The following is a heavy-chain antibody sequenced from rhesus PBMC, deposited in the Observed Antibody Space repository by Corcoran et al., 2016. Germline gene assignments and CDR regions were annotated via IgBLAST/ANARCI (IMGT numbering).Heavy chain of an antibody. Sequence: QVQLQESGPGVVKPSETLSLTCAVSGYSISSGYDWSWIRQPPGKGLEWIGYIYGSSRSTNYNPSLTNRVTISKDTAKNQFSLKLSSVTAADTAVYYCARDRAGAAGNFDYWGQGVLVTVSS. D-gene: IGHD6-25*01. CDR3: ARDRAGAAGNFDY. J-gene: IGHJ4*01. V-gene: IGHV4-76*01. CDR1: GYSISSGYD. CDR2: IYGSSRST.